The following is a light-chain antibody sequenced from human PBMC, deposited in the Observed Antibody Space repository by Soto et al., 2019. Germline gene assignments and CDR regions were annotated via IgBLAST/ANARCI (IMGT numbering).Light chain of an antibody. Sequence: EIGLTQSPGTLSLSPGERATLSCRASQSVSSSYLAWYQQKPGQAPRLLIYGASIRATGIPDRFSGSGSGTDFALTISSREPEDFAVYYCEQYGSSPYIFGQGTKLELK. J-gene: IGKJ2*01. CDR3: EQYGSSPYI. CDR1: QSVSSSY. CDR2: GAS. V-gene: IGKV3-20*01.